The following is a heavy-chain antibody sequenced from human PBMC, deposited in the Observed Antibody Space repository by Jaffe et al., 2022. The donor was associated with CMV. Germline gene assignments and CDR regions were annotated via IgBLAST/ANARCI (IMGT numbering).Heavy chain of an antibody. CDR2: INHSGST. CDR1: GGSFSGYY. Sequence: QVQLQQWGAGLLKPSETLSLTCAVYGGSFSGYYWSWIRQPPGKGLEWIGEINHSGSTNYNPSLKSRVTISVDTSKNQFSLKLSSVTAADTAVYYCARHALRGYCSSTSCPASWFDPWGQGTLVTVSS. D-gene: IGHD2-2*01. J-gene: IGHJ5*02. V-gene: IGHV4-34*01. CDR3: ARHALRGYCSSTSCPASWFDP.